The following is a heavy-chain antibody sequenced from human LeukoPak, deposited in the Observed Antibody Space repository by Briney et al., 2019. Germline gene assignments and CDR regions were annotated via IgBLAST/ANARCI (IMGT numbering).Heavy chain of an antibody. D-gene: IGHD6-19*01. CDR1: GFTFSSYS. Sequence: GGSLRLSCAASGFTFSSYSMNWVRQAPGKGLEWVSSISSSSYIYYADSVKGRFTISRDNAKNSLYLQMNSLRAEDTAVYYCVRDLFSSGWFAYFDYWGQGTLVTVSS. J-gene: IGHJ4*02. CDR2: ISSSSYI. CDR3: VRDLFSSGWFAYFDY. V-gene: IGHV3-21*01.